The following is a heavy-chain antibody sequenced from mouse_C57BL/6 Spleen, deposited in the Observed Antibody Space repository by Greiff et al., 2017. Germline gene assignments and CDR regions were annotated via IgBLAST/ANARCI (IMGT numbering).Heavy chain of an antibody. V-gene: IGHV1-69*01. D-gene: IGHD2-2*01. CDR2: IDPSDSYT. CDR1: GYTFTSYW. CDR3: ARGGYNYAMDY. Sequence: VQLQQPGAELVMPGASVKLSCKASGYTFTSYWMHWVKQRPGQGLEWIGEIDPSDSYTNYNQKFKGKSTLTVDKSSSTAYMQLSSLTSEDSAVYYWARGGYNYAMDYWGQGTSVTVSS. J-gene: IGHJ4*01.